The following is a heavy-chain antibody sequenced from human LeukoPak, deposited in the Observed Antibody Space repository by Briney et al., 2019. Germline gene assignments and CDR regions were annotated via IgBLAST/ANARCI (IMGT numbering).Heavy chain of an antibody. CDR3: ARASQKWLNPSSYYYIDL. V-gene: IGHV4-59*13. D-gene: IGHD6-19*01. CDR1: GGSIRSYY. CDR2: VYYTGST. Sequence: PSETLSLTCTVSGGSIRSYYWSWIRQPPGKGLEWIGYVYYTGSTNYNPSLKSRVTISLDTSKNQFSLNLTSVTAADTAVYYCARASQKWLNPSSYYYIDLWGRGTLVTVSS. J-gene: IGHJ2*01.